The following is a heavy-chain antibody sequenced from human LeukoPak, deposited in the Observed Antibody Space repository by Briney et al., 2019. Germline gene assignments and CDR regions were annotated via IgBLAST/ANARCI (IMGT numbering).Heavy chain of an antibody. CDR2: IKEDGSEK. D-gene: IGHD2-15*01. CDR1: GGSISSSSYY. Sequence: ETLSLTCTVSGGSISSSSYYWGWIRQPPGKGLEWVANIKEDGSEKYYEDSVKGRFTISRDNAKNSLYLQMNSLRAEDTAVYYCARNVGWFRFDYWGQGTLVTVSS. J-gene: IGHJ4*02. V-gene: IGHV3-7*03. CDR3: ARNVGWFRFDY.